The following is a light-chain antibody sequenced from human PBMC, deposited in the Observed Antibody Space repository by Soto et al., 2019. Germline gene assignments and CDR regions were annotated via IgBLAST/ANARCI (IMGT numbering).Light chain of an antibody. CDR3: QQRST. Sequence: EVVLTQSPGTLSLSPGERATLSCRASLSVSSHLAWYQQKPGQTPRLLIYDASNRATGIPARFSGSGSGTDFTLTISSLEPVDFAVYYCQQRSTFGQGTKLEIE. CDR2: DAS. V-gene: IGKV3-11*01. CDR1: LSVSSH. J-gene: IGKJ2*01.